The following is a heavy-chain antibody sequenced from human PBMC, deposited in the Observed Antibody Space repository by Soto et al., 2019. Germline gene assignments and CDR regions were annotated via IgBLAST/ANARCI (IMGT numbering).Heavy chain of an antibody. Sequence: SETLSLTCTVSGGSISSYYWSWIRQPPGKGLEWIGYIYYSGSTNYNPSLKSRVTISVDTSKNQFSLKLSSVTAADTAVYYCARDRRFLGPPYGMDVWGQGTTVTVSS. V-gene: IGHV4-59*01. J-gene: IGHJ6*02. CDR2: IYYSGST. CDR1: GGSISSYY. CDR3: ARDRRFLGPPYGMDV. D-gene: IGHD3-3*01.